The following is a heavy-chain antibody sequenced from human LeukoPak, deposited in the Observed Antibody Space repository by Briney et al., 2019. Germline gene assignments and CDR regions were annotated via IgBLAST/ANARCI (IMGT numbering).Heavy chain of an antibody. J-gene: IGHJ6*03. D-gene: IGHD3-3*01. Sequence: QPGGSLRLSCAASGFTFSSYAMHWVRQAPGKGLEWVAVISYDGSNKYYADSVKGRFTISRDNSKNTLYLQMNSLRAEDTAVYYCARASLEWLFPYYYYYYYMDVWGKGTTVTVSS. CDR1: GFTFSSYA. CDR2: ISYDGSNK. V-gene: IGHV3-30*04. CDR3: ARASLEWLFPYYYYYYYMDV.